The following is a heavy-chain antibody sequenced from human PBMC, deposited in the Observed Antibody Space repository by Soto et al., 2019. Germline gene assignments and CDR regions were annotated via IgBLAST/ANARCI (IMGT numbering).Heavy chain of an antibody. J-gene: IGHJ2*01. CDR2: ISSDGSNK. CDR3: ARVPGYGGFNWYFDL. D-gene: IGHD4-17*01. V-gene: IGHV3-30-3*01. CDR1: GFTFSSYA. Sequence: QVQLVESGGGVVQPGRSLRLSCAASGFTFSSYALLWVRQAPGKWLEWVAVISSDGSNKYHADSVKGRFTISRDNSKITLYLPMNRLRPEDTSVYYCARVPGYGGFNWYFDLWGRGPLVSVSS.